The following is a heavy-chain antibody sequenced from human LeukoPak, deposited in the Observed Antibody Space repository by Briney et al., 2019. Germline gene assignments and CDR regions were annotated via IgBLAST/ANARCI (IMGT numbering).Heavy chain of an antibody. J-gene: IGHJ4*02. CDR1: GYTFTSYA. CDR3: ARGQRGTMVRGVNFDY. CDR2: MNPNSGNT. V-gene: IGHV1-8*03. D-gene: IGHD3-10*01. Sequence: GASVKVSCKASGYTFTSYAMHWVRQAPGQRLEWMGWMNPNSGNTGYAQKFQGRVTITRNTSISTAYMELSSLRSEDTAVYYCARGQRGTMVRGVNFDYWGQGTLVTVSS.